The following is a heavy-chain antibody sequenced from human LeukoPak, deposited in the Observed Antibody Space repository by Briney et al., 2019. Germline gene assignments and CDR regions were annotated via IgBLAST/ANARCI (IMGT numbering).Heavy chain of an antibody. Sequence: SETLSLTCTVSGGSISSYYWSWIRQPAGKGLEWIGRIYTSGSTNYNPSLKSRVTMSVDTSKNQFSLKLSSVTAADTAVYYCARDSDYLSYYYYMDVWGKGTKVTISS. CDR3: ARDSDYLSYYYYMDV. V-gene: IGHV4-4*07. CDR2: IYTSGST. D-gene: IGHD4/OR15-4a*01. J-gene: IGHJ6*03. CDR1: GGSISSYY.